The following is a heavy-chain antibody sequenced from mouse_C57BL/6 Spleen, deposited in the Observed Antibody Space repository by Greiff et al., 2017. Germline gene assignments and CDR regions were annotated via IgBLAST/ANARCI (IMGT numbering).Heavy chain of an antibody. CDR3: AMAYGSRRSYWDFDV. V-gene: IGHV5-6*01. CDR1: GFTFSSYG. J-gene: IGHJ1*03. CDR2: ISSGGSYT. D-gene: IGHD1-1*01. Sequence: EVQGVESGGDLVKPGGSLKLSCAASGFTFSSYGMSWVRQTPDKRLEWVATISSGGSYTYYPDSVKGRFTIARDNAKNTLYLQMSSLKSEDTAMYSCAMAYGSRRSYWDFDVWGTGTTVTVAS.